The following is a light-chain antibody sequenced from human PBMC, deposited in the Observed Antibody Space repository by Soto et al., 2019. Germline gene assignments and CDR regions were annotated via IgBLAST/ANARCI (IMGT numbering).Light chain of an antibody. Sequence: QSVLTQPPSVSGAPGQRVTISCTGSSSNIGACYDVHWYQQLPGTAPKLLIYGDINRPSGVPDRFSGSKSGSSASLAITGLQAEDEADYYCQSYDSSLSGYVFGGGTKLTVL. J-gene: IGLJ3*02. CDR2: GDI. CDR1: SSNIGACYD. CDR3: QSYDSSLSGYV. V-gene: IGLV1-40*01.